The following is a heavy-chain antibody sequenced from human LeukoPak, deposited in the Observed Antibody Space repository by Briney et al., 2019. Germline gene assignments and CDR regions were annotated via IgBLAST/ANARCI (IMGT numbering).Heavy chain of an antibody. CDR1: GITFSSYA. J-gene: IGHJ4*02. D-gene: IGHD6-13*01. Sequence: GGSLRLSCAASGITFSSYAMHWVRQAPGKGLEWVAVISYDGSNKYYADSVKGRFTISRDNSKNTLYLQMNSLRAEDTAVYYCARRTQPYYFDYWGQGTLVTVSS. V-gene: IGHV3-30*04. CDR3: ARRTQPYYFDY. CDR2: ISYDGSNK.